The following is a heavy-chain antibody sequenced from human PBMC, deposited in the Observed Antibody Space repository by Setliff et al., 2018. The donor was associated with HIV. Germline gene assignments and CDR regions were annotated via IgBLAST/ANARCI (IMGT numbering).Heavy chain of an antibody. V-gene: IGHV4-4*09. CDR2: IYTSGTT. J-gene: IGHJ4*02. D-gene: IGHD3-3*01. Sequence: SETLSLTCTVSGGSISTYYWSWIRQPPGKGLEWIGYIYTSGTTNYNPSLKSRVTISVDTSKKQVSLKLSSVTAADTAVYYCARHANYDFWSGYWGYYFDYWGQGTLVSVSS. CDR1: GGSISTYY. CDR3: ARHANYDFWSGYWGYYFDY.